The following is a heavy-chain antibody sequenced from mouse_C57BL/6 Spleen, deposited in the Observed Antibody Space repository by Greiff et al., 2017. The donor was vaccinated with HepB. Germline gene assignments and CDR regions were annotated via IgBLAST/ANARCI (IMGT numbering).Heavy chain of an antibody. CDR3: ARGVSRDSSGYALDY. CDR2: IDPSDSYT. V-gene: IGHV1-50*01. CDR1: GYTFTSYW. D-gene: IGHD3-2*02. Sequence: QVQLQQSGAELVKPGASVKLSCKASGYTFTSYWMQWVKQRPGQGLEWIGEIDPSDSYTNYNQKFKGKATLTVDTSSSTAYMQLSSLTSEDSAVYYCARGVSRDSSGYALDYWGQGTTLTVSS. J-gene: IGHJ2*01.